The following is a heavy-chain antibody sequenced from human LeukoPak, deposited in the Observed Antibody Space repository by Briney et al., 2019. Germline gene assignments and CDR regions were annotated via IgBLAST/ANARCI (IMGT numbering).Heavy chain of an antibody. Sequence: GGSLQLSCAVSGFSVRNYYINWLRQAPVKGLEWVSLIRGSGETVYADSVKGRFTISRDDSKNTVYLQMNSLRLDDTAVCFCARDRAATQGWVEFDPWGQGTLVTVSS. V-gene: IGHV3-66*02. J-gene: IGHJ5*02. D-gene: IGHD1-26*01. CDR2: IRGSGET. CDR1: GFSVRNYY. CDR3: ARDRAATQGWVEFDP.